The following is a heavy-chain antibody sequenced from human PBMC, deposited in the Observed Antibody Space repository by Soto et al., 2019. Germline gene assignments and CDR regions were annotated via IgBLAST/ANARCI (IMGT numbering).Heavy chain of an antibody. D-gene: IGHD6-6*01. CDR3: AKGSSSKYAFDI. CDR2: ISWNSGSI. J-gene: IGHJ3*02. CDR1: GFTFDDYA. Sequence: EVQLVESGRGLVQPGRSLRLSCAASGFTFDDYAMHWVRQAPGKGLEWVSGISWNSGSIGYADSVKGRFTISRDNAKNSLYLQMNSLRAEDTALYYCAKGSSSKYAFDIWGQGTMVTVSS. V-gene: IGHV3-9*01.